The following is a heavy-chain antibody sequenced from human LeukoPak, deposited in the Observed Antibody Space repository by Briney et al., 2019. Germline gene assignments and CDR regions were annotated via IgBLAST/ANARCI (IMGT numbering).Heavy chain of an antibody. V-gene: IGHV4-4*07. J-gene: IGHJ4*02. CDR2: IYTSGST. D-gene: IGHD3-9*01. Sequence: SETLSLTCTVSGGSISSYYWSWIRQPAGKGLEWIGRIYTSGSTNYNPSLKSRVTMSVDTSKNQFSLKLSSVTAADTAVYYCASTSLTGYYSPYYFDYWGQGTLVTVSS. CDR3: ASTSLTGYYSPYYFDY. CDR1: GGSISSYY.